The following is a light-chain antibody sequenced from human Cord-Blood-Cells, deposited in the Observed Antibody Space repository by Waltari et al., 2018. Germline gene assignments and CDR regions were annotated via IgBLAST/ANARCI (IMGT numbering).Light chain of an antibody. CDR1: QSVSSN. J-gene: IGKJ1*01. V-gene: IGKV3-15*01. CDR2: GAS. CDR3: QQYNNWPRT. Sequence: EIVMTQSPATLSVSPGERATLSCRASQSVSSNLAWYQQKHGQAPRLLIYGASTRATGIPARFSGSWSWTEFTLTISSLQSEDFAVYYCQQYNNWPRTFGQGTKVEIK.